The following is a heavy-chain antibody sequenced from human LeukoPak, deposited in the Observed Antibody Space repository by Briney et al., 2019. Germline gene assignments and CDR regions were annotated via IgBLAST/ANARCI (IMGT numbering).Heavy chain of an antibody. V-gene: IGHV3-7*01. CDR1: GFTFSHYW. J-gene: IGHJ1*01. D-gene: IGHD3-22*01. CDR3: AADSSGYYWAF. Sequence: GGSLRLSCAASGFTFSHYWMSWVRQAPGKGLEWVANIKQDGSGKYYVDSVKGRFTISRDNAKNSLYLQMNGLRAEDTAVYYCAADSSGYYWAFWGQGTLVTVSS. CDR2: IKQDGSGK.